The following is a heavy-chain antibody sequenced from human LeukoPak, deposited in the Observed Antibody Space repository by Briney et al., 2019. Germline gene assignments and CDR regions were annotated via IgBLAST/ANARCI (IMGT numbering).Heavy chain of an antibody. D-gene: IGHD5-24*01. Sequence: PSETLSLTCAVYGVSFSGYYWSWIRQPPGKGLEWIGEINHTGSTNYNPSLKSRVTISVDMSKNQFSLKLSSVTAADTAVYYCASRGPDDAFDIWGQGTMVTVSS. CDR3: ASRGPDDAFDI. CDR2: INHTGST. CDR1: GVSFSGYY. J-gene: IGHJ3*02. V-gene: IGHV4-34*01.